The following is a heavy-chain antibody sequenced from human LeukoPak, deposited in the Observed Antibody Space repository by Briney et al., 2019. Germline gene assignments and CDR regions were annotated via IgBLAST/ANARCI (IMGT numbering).Heavy chain of an antibody. V-gene: IGHV4-59*11. CDR3: ARRLWYSGSSGYYFDL. Sequence: SETLSLTCAVSNASISSHYWSWIRQPPGKGLEYIGYINDSGSTKYNPSLKSRVTMSVDTSMNHFSLKVNSVTAADTAVYYCARRLWYSGSSGYYFDLWGQGTLVTVSS. D-gene: IGHD1-26*01. CDR1: NASISSHY. J-gene: IGHJ4*02. CDR2: INDSGST.